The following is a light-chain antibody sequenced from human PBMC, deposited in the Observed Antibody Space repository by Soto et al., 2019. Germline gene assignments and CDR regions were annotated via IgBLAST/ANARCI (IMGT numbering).Light chain of an antibody. CDR1: QNIDNW. CDR3: QQYDNLPLT. V-gene: IGKV1-5*03. Sequence: MAQATSTLSAGVGVRVTITCRASQNIDNWLAWYQQKPRKAPKLLIYKASTLEAGVPSRFSGSGFGTEFTLTISGLQPEDIATYYCQQYDNLPLTFGGGTKVDIK. J-gene: IGKJ4*01. CDR2: KAS.